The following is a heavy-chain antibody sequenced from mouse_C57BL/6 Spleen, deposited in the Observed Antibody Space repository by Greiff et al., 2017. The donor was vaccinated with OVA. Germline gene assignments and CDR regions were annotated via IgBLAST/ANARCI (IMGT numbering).Heavy chain of an antibody. CDR2: ISSGGDYI. D-gene: IGHD2-3*01. J-gene: IGHJ3*01. CDR3: IRYDDGYASQFAY. V-gene: IGHV5-9-1*02. CDR1: GFTFSSYA. Sequence: EVMLVESGEGLVKPGGSLKLSCAASGFTFSSYAMSWVRQTPEKRLEWVAYISSGGDYIYSADTVKGRFTITRDNARNNLYLQMSSLKSEDTAMYYCIRYDDGYASQFAYWGQGTLVTVSA.